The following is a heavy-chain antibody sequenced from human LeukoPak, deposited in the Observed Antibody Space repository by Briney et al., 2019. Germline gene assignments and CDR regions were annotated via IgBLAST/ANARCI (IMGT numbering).Heavy chain of an antibody. V-gene: IGHV1-58*02. Sequence: SVKVSRKASGFTFTSSAMQWVRQARGQRLEWIGWIVVGSGNTNYAQKFQERVTITRDMSTSTAYMELSSLRSEDTAVYYCARDWGSGYEGYWGQGTLVTVSS. CDR2: IVVGSGNT. CDR1: GFTFTSSA. J-gene: IGHJ4*02. D-gene: IGHD5-12*01. CDR3: ARDWGSGYEGY.